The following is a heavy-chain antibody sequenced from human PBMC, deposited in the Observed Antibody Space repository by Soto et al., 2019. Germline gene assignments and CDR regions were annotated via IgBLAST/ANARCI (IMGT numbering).Heavy chain of an antibody. D-gene: IGHD2-21*02. Sequence: EVQLLETGGGSVHVGGSLRLSCAVSGFNLRNYEMNWVRQVPGKGLEWISKISGSNNNIYYADSVQGRFTISRDNANNVLFLQMNSLSAEDTATYHCATEELCGADCYFFKHWGQGTLVTVSS. CDR3: ATEELCGADCYFFKH. CDR1: GFNLRNYE. V-gene: IGHV3-48*03. CDR2: ISGSNNNI. J-gene: IGHJ4*02.